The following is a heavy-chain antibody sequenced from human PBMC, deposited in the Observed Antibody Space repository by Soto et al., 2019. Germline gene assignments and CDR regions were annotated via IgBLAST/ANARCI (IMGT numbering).Heavy chain of an antibody. D-gene: IGHD3-22*01. CDR1: GYSFTSYW. Sequence: PGESLKISCKGSGYSFTSYWIGWVRQMPGKGLEWMGIIYPGDSDTRYSPSFQGQVTISADKSISTAYLQWSSLKASDTAMYYCARHRRYHYDSSGYYYGPNDAFDIWGQGTMVTVSS. V-gene: IGHV5-51*01. J-gene: IGHJ3*02. CDR3: ARHRRYHYDSSGYYYGPNDAFDI. CDR2: IYPGDSDT.